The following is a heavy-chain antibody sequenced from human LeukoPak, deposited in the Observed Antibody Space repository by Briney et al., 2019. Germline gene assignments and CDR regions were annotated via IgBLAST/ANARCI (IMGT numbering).Heavy chain of an antibody. CDR3: VRLDYDILTGYNH. D-gene: IGHD3-9*01. Sequence: GGSLRLSCTASGFTFSSYAMSWVRQAPGQGLEWVSAISGSGGSTYYADSVKGRFTISRDNSKNTLYLQMNSLRAEDTAVYYCVRLDYDILTGYNHWGQGTLVTVSS. CDR1: GFTFSSYA. CDR2: ISGSGGST. J-gene: IGHJ4*02. V-gene: IGHV3-23*01.